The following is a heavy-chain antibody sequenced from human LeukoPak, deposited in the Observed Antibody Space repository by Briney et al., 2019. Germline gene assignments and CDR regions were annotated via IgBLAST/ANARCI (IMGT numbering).Heavy chain of an antibody. Sequence: SETLSLTCTVSGGSISTHYWTWIRQPPGNGLEWIAYITDSGRIKYNPSLESRVTISKDTSKNQFSLKLSSMTAADTAVYYCARRNSSSWRRRDAFDIWGQGTMVTVSS. CDR2: ITDSGRI. V-gene: IGHV4-59*08. CDR3: ARRNSSSWRRRDAFDI. CDR1: GGSISTHY. D-gene: IGHD6-13*01. J-gene: IGHJ3*02.